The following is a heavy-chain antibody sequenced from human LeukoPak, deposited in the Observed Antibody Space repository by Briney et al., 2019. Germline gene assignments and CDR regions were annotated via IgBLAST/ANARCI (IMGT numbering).Heavy chain of an antibody. V-gene: IGHV4-39*01. J-gene: IGHJ4*02. CDR1: GGSISSSSYY. CDR2: IYYSGST. CDR3: ARRPIVVVVAATDYFDY. D-gene: IGHD2-15*01. Sequence: SETLPLTCTVSGGSISSSSYYWGWIRQPPGKGLEWIGSIYYSGSTYYNPSLKSRVTISVDTSKNQFSLKLSSVTAADTAVYYCARRPIVVVVAATDYFDYWGQGTLVTVSS.